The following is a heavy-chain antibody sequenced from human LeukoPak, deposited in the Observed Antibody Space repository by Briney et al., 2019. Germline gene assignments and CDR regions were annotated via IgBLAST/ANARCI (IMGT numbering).Heavy chain of an antibody. CDR2: INSDGTTT. D-gene: IGHD2-15*01. J-gene: IGHJ4*02. Sequence: GGSLRLSCAASGFTYSSYWMHWVRQHPGKGPVWVSRINSDGTTTSYADSVKGRFTVSRDNAKNTLYLQMNSLRAEDTAVYYCARVGSGGNCNWGQGTLVTVSS. CDR3: ARVGSGGNCN. V-gene: IGHV3-74*01. CDR1: GFTYSSYW.